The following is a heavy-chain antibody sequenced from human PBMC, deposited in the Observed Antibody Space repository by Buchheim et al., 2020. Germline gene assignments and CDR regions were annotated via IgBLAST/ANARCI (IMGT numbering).Heavy chain of an antibody. J-gene: IGHJ6*02. V-gene: IGHV3-33*01. D-gene: IGHD3-3*01. CDR1: GFTFSSYG. CDR2: IWYDGSNK. CDR3: ARDRGPSTIFGVVTHNRYYYGMDV. Sequence: QVQLVESGGGVVQPGRSLRLSCAASGFTFSSYGMHWVRQAPGKGLEWVAVIWYDGSNKYYADSVKGRFTISRDNSKNTLYLQMNSLRAEDTAVYYCARDRGPSTIFGVVTHNRYYYGMDVWGQGTT.